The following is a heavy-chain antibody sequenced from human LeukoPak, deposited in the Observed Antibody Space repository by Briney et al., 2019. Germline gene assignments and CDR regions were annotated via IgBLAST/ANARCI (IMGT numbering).Heavy chain of an antibody. CDR2: IYSGGIT. Sequence: GGSLRLSCAASGFTVSSSYMSWVRQAPGKGLEWVSIIYSGGITYYADSVKGRFTMSRDNSKNMLCLQMHSLRAEDTAVYYCASGPTAVTRSYWGRGTLVTVPS. CDR3: ASGPTAVTRSY. D-gene: IGHD4-17*01. CDR1: GFTVSSSY. J-gene: IGHJ4*02. V-gene: IGHV3-53*01.